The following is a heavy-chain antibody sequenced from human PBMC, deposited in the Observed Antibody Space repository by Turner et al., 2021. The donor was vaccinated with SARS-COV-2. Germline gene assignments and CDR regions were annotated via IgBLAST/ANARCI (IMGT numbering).Heavy chain of an antibody. CDR3: ARGFDY. CDR1: GASISSYY. Sequence: QVQLQESGPGLGKPSETLSLTCTVSGASISSYYWSWIRQPPGKGLEWIGYIYYSGSTNYNPSLKSRVTISVDTSKNQFSLKLSSVTAADTAVYYCARGFDYWGQGTLVTVSS. CDR2: IYYSGST. J-gene: IGHJ4*02. V-gene: IGHV4-59*08.